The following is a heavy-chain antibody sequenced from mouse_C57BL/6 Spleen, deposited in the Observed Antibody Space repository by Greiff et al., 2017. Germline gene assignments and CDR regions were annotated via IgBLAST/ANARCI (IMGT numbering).Heavy chain of an antibody. V-gene: IGHV1-61*01. D-gene: IGHD5-1*01. CDR3: EREYLLSYFDY. Sequence: VQLQQPGAELVRPGSSVKLSCKSSGYTFTSYWMDWVKQRPGQGLEWIGNIYPSDSGTHYNQKFKNKATLTVDKSSSTAYMQLSSLTSEDSAVYYCEREYLLSYFDYWGQGTTLTVSS. J-gene: IGHJ2*01. CDR2: IYPSDSGT. CDR1: GYTFTSYW.